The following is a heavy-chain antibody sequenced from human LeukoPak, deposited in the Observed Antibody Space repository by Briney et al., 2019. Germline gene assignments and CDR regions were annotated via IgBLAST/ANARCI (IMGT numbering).Heavy chain of an antibody. V-gene: IGHV3-23*01. CDR3: ASHSYGYNH. J-gene: IGHJ5*02. D-gene: IGHD3-16*01. Sequence: GGSLRLSCAASGFTFSSYAMSWVRQAPGKGLEWVSGISASGGNTYYADSVKGRFTISRDNSRNTLYVQMNSLRAEDTAVYYCASHSYGYNHWGQGTLVIVSS. CDR2: ISASGGNT. CDR1: GFTFSSYA.